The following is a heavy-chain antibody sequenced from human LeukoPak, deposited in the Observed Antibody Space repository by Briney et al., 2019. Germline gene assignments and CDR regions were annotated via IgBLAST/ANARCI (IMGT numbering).Heavy chain of an antibody. CDR1: GFTFSSYG. CDR3: ALMNIYRTSFDY. CDR2: TWYDGSNK. Sequence: GGSLRLSCAASGFTFSSYGKHWVRQAPGKGLEWVAVTWYDGSNKYYADSVKGRFTISRDNSKNTLYLQMNSLRAEDTAVYYCALMNIYRTSFDYWGQGTLVTVSS. D-gene: IGHD1/OR15-1a*01. J-gene: IGHJ4*02. V-gene: IGHV3-33*01.